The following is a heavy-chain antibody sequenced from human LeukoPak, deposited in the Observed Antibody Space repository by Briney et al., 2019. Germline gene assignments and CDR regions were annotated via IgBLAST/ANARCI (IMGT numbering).Heavy chain of an antibody. D-gene: IGHD6-13*01. J-gene: IGHJ4*02. CDR2: INRDGSSA. CDR1: GFTFSSYW. Sequence: GGSLRLSCAASGFTFSSYWMHWVRQTPGKGLVWVSRINRDGSSATYADSVKGRFTISRDNAKNTLYLQMNSLRAEDTSVYYCARGESISSWSTFDYWGQGTLVTVSS. V-gene: IGHV3-74*01. CDR3: ARGESISSWSTFDY.